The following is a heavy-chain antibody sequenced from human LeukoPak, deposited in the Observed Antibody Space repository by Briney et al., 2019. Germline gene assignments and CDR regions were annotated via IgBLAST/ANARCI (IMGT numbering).Heavy chain of an antibody. J-gene: IGHJ5*02. V-gene: IGHV1-69*06. CDR3: AREDVAYCSSTSCYAGWFDP. CDR2: IIPIFGTA. D-gene: IGHD2-2*01. CDR1: GGTFSSYA. Sequence: SVKVSCKASGGTFSSYAISWVRQAPGQGLEWMGGIIPIFGTANYAQKFQGRVTITADKPTSTAYMELSSLRSEDTAVYYCAREDVAYCSSTSCYAGWFDPWGQGTLVTVSS.